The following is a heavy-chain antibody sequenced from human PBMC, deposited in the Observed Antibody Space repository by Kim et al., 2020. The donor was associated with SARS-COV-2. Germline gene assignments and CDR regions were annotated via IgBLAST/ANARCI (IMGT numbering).Heavy chain of an antibody. CDR2: INHSGST. Sequence: SETLSLTCAVYGGSFSGYYWSWIRQPPGKGLEWIGEINHSGSTNYNPSLKSRVTISVDTSKNQFSLKLSSVTAADTAVYYCARLSRYCSSTSCIPYYYYGMDVWGQGTTVTVSS. CDR1: GGSFSGYY. CDR3: ARLSRYCSSTSCIPYYYYGMDV. V-gene: IGHV4-34*01. J-gene: IGHJ6*02. D-gene: IGHD2-2*01.